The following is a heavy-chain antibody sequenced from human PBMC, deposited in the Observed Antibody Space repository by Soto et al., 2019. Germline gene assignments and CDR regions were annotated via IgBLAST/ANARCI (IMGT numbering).Heavy chain of an antibody. CDR3: ARDPGDYSDPNYYYYYGMDV. Sequence: GGSLRLSCAASGFTFSSYGMHWVRQAPGKGLEWVAVIWYDGSNKYYADSVKGRFTISRDNSKNTLYLQMNSLRAEDTAVYYCARDPGDYSDPNYYYYYGMDVWGQGTTVTVSS. D-gene: IGHD4-4*01. CDR2: IWYDGSNK. J-gene: IGHJ6*02. CDR1: GFTFSSYG. V-gene: IGHV3-33*01.